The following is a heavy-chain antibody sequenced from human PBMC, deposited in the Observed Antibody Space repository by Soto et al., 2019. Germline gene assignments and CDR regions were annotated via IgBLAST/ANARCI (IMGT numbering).Heavy chain of an antibody. Sequence: QVQLVQSGAEVKKPGSSVKVSCKASGATFSDYVISWVRQAPGHGLEWMGGIIPISDTSNYAQKFQGRVTITADESTSTVYLGLGSLRSEDTAVYYWAAWNYGSENYYTSDNAVDIWGQGTMVTVSS. CDR3: AAWNYGSENYYTSDNAVDI. CDR2: IIPISDTS. V-gene: IGHV1-69*12. D-gene: IGHD3-10*01. CDR1: GATFSDYV. J-gene: IGHJ3*02.